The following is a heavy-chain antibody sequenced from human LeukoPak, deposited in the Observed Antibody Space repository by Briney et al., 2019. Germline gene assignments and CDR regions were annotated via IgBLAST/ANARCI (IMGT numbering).Heavy chain of an antibody. CDR3: ARGPITIFGVVTPPDY. CDR1: GFTVSSNY. CDR2: IYSGGST. D-gene: IGHD3-3*01. V-gene: IGHV3-66*02. J-gene: IGHJ4*02. Sequence: GGSLRLSCAASGFTVSSNYMSWVRRAPGKGLEWVSVIYSGGSTYYADSVKGRFTISRDNSKNTLYLQMNSLRAEDTAVYYCARGPITIFGVVTPPDYWGQGTLVTVSS.